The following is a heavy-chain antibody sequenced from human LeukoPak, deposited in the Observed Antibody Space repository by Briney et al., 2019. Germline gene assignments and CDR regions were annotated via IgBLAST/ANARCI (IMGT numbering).Heavy chain of an antibody. CDR3: ARHSSSGYYSPLDY. J-gene: IGHJ4*02. CDR2: IYYSGST. Sequence: PSETLSLTCTVSGGSISSSSYYWGWIRQPPGKGLEWIGSIYYSGSTYYNPSLKSRVTISVDTSKNQFSLKLSSVTAADTAVYYCARHSSSGYYSPLDYWGQGTLVTVSS. D-gene: IGHD3-22*01. V-gene: IGHV4-39*01. CDR1: GGSISSSSYY.